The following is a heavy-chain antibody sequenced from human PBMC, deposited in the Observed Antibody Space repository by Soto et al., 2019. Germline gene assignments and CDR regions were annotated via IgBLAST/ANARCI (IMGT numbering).Heavy chain of an antibody. CDR2: ISSESTTI. Sequence: GGSLRLSCEASGLSFRTSTMNWVRQAPGKGLEWVSYISSESTTIYYADSVRGRFTISRDNAKNALFLQMNSLRDKDTAVYYCARVRRNDASDYYGMDVWGHGTTVTVSS. CDR3: ARVRRNDASDYYGMDV. J-gene: IGHJ6*02. V-gene: IGHV3-48*02. D-gene: IGHD1-1*01. CDR1: GLSFRTST.